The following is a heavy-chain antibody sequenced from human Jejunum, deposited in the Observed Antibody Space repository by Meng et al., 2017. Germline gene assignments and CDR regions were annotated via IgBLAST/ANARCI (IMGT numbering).Heavy chain of an antibody. V-gene: IGHV4-30-4*01. J-gene: IGHJ4*02. CDR3: VREKRRTYYFDY. CDR1: GASISGADYY. D-gene: IGHD3-16*01. CDR2: IYYSGAT. Sequence: QVQLQESGPGLVKPSQTLSLTCTVSGASISGADYYWSWIRQPPGKGLEWIGYIYYSGATYSNPSLKSRATISIGTSKNQFSLRLTSVTAADTAVYYCVREKRRTYYFDYWGQGTLVTVSS.